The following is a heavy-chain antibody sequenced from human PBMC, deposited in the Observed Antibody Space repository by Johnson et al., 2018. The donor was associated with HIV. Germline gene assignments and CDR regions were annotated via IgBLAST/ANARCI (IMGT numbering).Heavy chain of an antibody. CDR2: IGTAGDT. CDR1: GFTFSSYD. CDR3: ARVSLAYSYGYDAFDI. Sequence: VQLVESGGGLVQPGRSLRLSCAASGFTFSSYDMHWVRQATGKGLEWVSTIGTAGDTYYPGSVKGRFTVSREDAKNSLYLQMNSLRVEDTAVYYCARVSLAYSYGYDAFDIWGQGTMVTVSS. J-gene: IGHJ3*02. V-gene: IGHV3-13*01. D-gene: IGHD5-18*01.